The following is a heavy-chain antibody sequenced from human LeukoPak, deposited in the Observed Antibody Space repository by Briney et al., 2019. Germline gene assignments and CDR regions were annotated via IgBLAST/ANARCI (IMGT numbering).Heavy chain of an antibody. CDR3: ARDQWELPLGAFDI. D-gene: IGHD1-26*01. CDR2: ISSSSSTI. Sequence: GGSLRLSCAASGFTFSSYSMNWVRQAPGKGLEWVSYISSSSSTIYYADSVKGRFTISRDNAKNSLYLQMNSLRDEDTAVYYCARDQWELPLGAFDIWGRGTMVTVSS. CDR1: GFTFSSYS. J-gene: IGHJ3*02. V-gene: IGHV3-48*02.